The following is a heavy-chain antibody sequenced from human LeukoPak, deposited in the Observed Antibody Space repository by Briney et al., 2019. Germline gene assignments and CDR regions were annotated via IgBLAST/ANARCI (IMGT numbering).Heavy chain of an antibody. CDR3: ARGTPYYDFWSGYLYYYYYMDV. Sequence: PSFTLSLSGTVSGGSISSSRYYWGWIRQPPGKGLEWTGCIYYSGSTYYNASLKSRVTISVDTSKNQFSVKLSSVTAADTAVYYCARGTPYYDFWSGYLYYYYYMDVWGKGTTVTVSS. J-gene: IGHJ6*03. CDR1: GGSISSSRYY. V-gene: IGHV4-39*07. D-gene: IGHD3-3*01. CDR2: IYYSGST.